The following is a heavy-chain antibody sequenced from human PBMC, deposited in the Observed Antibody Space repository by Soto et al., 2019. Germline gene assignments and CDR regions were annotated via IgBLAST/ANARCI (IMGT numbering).Heavy chain of an antibody. CDR3: ARAPKSFVWFGESADYGMHV. Sequence: ASVKVSCKASGYTFTSYGISWVRQAPGQGLEWMGWISAYNGNTNYAQKLQGRVTMTTDTSTSTAYMELRSLRSDDTAVYYCARAPKSFVWFGESADYGMHVWGQATTVT. V-gene: IGHV1-18*01. CDR1: GYTFTSYG. J-gene: IGHJ6*02. D-gene: IGHD3-10*01. CDR2: ISAYNGNT.